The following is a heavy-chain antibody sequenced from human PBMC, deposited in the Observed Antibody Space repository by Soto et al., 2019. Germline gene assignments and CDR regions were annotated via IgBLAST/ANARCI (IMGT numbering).Heavy chain of an antibody. Sequence: ASVKVSCKASGYTFTKYGITWVRQAPGQGLEWMGWINTYNGNTNYAQKFQGRVTMTIETSTATASLELRSLRSDDTAVYYCARDLPRYCSSMSRPVDYWGQGTQVTVSS. V-gene: IGHV1-18*01. CDR2: INTYNGNT. CDR1: GYTFTKYG. CDR3: ARDLPRYCSSMSRPVDY. J-gene: IGHJ4*02. D-gene: IGHD2-15*01.